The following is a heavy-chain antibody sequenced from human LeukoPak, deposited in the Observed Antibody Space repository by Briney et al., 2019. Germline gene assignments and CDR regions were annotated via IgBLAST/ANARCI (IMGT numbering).Heavy chain of an antibody. CDR2: IRYDGSNK. CDR1: GFTFSSYG. CDR3: ARGRYCSGGSCKRHWIYYFDY. V-gene: IGHV3-30*02. D-gene: IGHD2-15*01. J-gene: IGHJ4*02. Sequence: GGSLRLSCAASGFTFSSYGMHWVRQAPGKGLEWVAFIRYDGSNKYYADSVKGRFTISRDNSKNTLYLQMNSLRAEDTAVYYCARGRYCSGGSCKRHWIYYFDYWGQGTLVTVSS.